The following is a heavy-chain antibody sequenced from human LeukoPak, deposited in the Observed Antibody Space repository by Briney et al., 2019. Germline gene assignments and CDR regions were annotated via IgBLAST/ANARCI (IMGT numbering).Heavy chain of an antibody. V-gene: IGHV1-18*01. Sequence: GASVKVSCKASGYTFDRFDINWVRQAPGQGLEWMGWISSYKGDTHYAQKFQGRVTMTTDTSTTTTCMELRSLRSDDTAMYYCARDGDGSRRLDYWGQGTLVTVSS. CDR3: ARDGDGSRRLDY. D-gene: IGHD5-24*01. CDR1: GYTFDRFD. J-gene: IGHJ4*02. CDR2: ISSYKGDT.